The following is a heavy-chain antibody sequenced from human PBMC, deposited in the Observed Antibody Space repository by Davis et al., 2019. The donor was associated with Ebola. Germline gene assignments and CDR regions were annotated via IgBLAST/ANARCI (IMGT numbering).Heavy chain of an antibody. J-gene: IGHJ4*02. CDR3: AREIPQYNFDY. V-gene: IGHV7-4-1*02. D-gene: IGHD1-1*01. CDR2: INTNTGYP. Sequence: ASVTVSCKASRYTLTRHAMNLVRQAPGQGLEWMGWINTNTGYPTYAQGFTGRFVLPLDTSVSTAHLQISSLTAEDTAVYFCAREIPQYNFDYWGQGTLVTVSS. CDR1: RYTLTRHA.